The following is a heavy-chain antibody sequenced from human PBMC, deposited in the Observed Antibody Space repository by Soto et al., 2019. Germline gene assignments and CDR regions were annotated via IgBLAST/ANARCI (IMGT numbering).Heavy chain of an antibody. V-gene: IGHV3-15*01. CDR3: TTAYIWGSYRYTCVWYYYYYMDV. Sequence: GGSLRLSCAASGFTFSNAWMSWVRPAPGKGLEWVDRIKSKTDGGTTDYAAPVKGRFTISRDDSKNTLYLQMNSLKTEDTAVYYCTTAYIWGSYRYTCVWYYYYYMDVWGKGTTVTVSS. CDR1: GFTFSNAW. CDR2: IKSKTDGGTT. D-gene: IGHD3-16*02. J-gene: IGHJ6*03.